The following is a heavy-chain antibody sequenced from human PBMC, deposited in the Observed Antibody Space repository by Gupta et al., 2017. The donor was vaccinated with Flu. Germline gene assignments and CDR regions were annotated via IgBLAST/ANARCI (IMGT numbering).Heavy chain of an antibody. CDR2: IIPIFGTA. J-gene: IGHJ6*03. CDR3: ARARIAAAGISYMDV. D-gene: IGHD6-13*01. Sequence: APGQELEWMGGIIPIFGTANYAQKFQGRVTITADESTSTAYMELSSLRSEDTAVYYCARARIAAAGISYMDVWGKGTTVTVSS. V-gene: IGHV1-69*01.